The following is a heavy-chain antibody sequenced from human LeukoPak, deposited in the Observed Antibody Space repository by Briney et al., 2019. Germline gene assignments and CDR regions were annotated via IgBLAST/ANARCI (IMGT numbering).Heavy chain of an antibody. CDR3: AKARGSPHYYGMDV. D-gene: IGHD3-10*01. Sequence: GGSLRLSCEASGITFSNYAVSWVRQAPGKGLEWVSSISGSGGSTNYADSVKGRLTISRDNSKNTLYLEMNSLRAEDTAVYYCAKARGSPHYYGMDVWGQGTTVTVSS. V-gene: IGHV3-23*01. CDR2: ISGSGGST. J-gene: IGHJ6*02. CDR1: GITFSNYA.